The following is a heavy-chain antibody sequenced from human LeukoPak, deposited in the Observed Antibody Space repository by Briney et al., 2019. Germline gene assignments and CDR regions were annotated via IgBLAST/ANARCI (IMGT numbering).Heavy chain of an antibody. V-gene: IGHV3-21*06. CDR1: GLTFSTSG. D-gene: IGHD1-14*01. CDR3: ATETNGRHYDY. Sequence: GSLRLSCTTSGLTFSTSGFNWVRQAPGKGLEWVASIGPTGFDRYHADSIKGRFTISRDNANNFLYLQMDSLRAEDTAVYYCATETNGRHYDYWGQGTLLTVSS. J-gene: IGHJ4*02. CDR2: IGPTGFDR.